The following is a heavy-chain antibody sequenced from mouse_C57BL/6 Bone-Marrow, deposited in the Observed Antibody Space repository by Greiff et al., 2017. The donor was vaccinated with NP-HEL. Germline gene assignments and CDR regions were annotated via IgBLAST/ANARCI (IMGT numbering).Heavy chain of an antibody. CDR1: GFTFSNYW. V-gene: IGHV6-3*01. CDR3: TANYYGFAY. J-gene: IGHJ3*01. D-gene: IGHD1-1*01. Sequence: EVMLVESGGGLVQPGGSMKLSCVASGFTFSNYWMNWVRQSPEKGLEWVAQIRLKSDNYATHYAESVKGRFTISRDDSKSSVYLQMNNLRAEDTGIYYCTANYYGFAYWGQGTLVTVSA. CDR2: IRLKSDNYAT.